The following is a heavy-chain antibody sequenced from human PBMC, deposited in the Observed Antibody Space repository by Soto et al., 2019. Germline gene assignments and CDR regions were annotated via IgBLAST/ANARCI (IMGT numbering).Heavy chain of an antibody. CDR1: GGSISSYY. CDR2: IYYSGST. V-gene: IGHV4-59*01. J-gene: IGHJ4*02. D-gene: IGHD6-19*01. Sequence: SETLSLTCTVSGGSISSYYWSWIRQPPGKGLEWIGYIYYSGSTNYNPSLKSRVTISVDTSKNQFSLKLSSVTAADTAVYYCARVASSDWYDYFDYWGQGTLVTVSS. CDR3: ARVASSDWYDYFDY.